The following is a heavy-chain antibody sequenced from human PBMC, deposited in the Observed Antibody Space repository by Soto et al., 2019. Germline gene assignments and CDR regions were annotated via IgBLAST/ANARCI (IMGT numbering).Heavy chain of an antibody. CDR3: TTDPGTCGDHWWLVRQKCYYYYSGMDV. CDR1: GFTFSNAW. J-gene: IGHJ6*02. CDR2: IKSKTDGGTT. D-gene: IGHD2-8*02. V-gene: IGHV3-15*07. Sequence: EVQLVESGGGLVKPGGSLRLSCAASGFTFSNAWMNWVRQAPGKGLEWVGRIKSKTDGGTTDYAAPVKGRFTISRDDSKNTLYLHMNSLKTEDTAVYYCTTDPGTCGDHWWLVRQKCYYYYSGMDVWGQGTTVTVSS.